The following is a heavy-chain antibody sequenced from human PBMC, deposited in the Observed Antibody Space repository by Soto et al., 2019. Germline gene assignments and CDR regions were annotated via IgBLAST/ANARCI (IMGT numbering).Heavy chain of an antibody. CDR3: ARDVRSSGWYRSHYAGMHV. D-gene: IGHD6-13*01. J-gene: IGHJ6*02. V-gene: IGHV3-7*03. CDR2: IKQDGSEK. Sequence: PGGSLRLSCAASGFTFSSYWMSWVRQAPGKGLEWVANIKQDGSEKYYVDSVKGRFTISRDNAKNSLYLQMNSLRAEDTAVYYCARDVRSSGWYRSHYAGMHVWAQGTTVTVYS. CDR1: GFTFSSYW.